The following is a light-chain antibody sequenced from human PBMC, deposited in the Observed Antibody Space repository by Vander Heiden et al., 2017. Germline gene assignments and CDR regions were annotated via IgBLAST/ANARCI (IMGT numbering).Light chain of an antibody. CDR1: QGISNW. Sequence: DIQMTQSPSALSASVGDRLTITCRASQGISNWLAWYQQKPGKAPKLLIYKASSLETGVPSRFSGSGSGTEFTLTISCLQPDDFATYYCQHYNTYSGTFGQGTKVEIK. V-gene: IGKV1-5*03. CDR3: QHYNTYSGT. CDR2: KAS. J-gene: IGKJ1*01.